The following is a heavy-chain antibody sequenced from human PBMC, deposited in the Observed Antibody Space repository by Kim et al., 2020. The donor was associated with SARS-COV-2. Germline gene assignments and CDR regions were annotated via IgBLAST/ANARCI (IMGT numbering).Heavy chain of an antibody. Sequence: GGSLRLSCAASGFTFSSYAMHWVRQAPGKGLEWVAVISYDGSNKYYADSVKGRFTISRDNSKNTLYLQMNSLRAEDTAVYYCARDNSRSGYYFPVAFDIWGQGTMVTVSS. CDR2: ISYDGSNK. J-gene: IGHJ3*02. D-gene: IGHD3-22*01. CDR3: ARDNSRSGYYFPVAFDI. V-gene: IGHV3-30*04. CDR1: GFTFSSYA.